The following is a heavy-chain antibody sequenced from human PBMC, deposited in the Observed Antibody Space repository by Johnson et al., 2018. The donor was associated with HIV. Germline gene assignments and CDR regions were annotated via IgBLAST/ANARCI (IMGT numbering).Heavy chain of an antibody. CDR3: AREHRCYNFWSGYYPDAFDI. CDR1: GFTFSNYA. Sequence: QVQLVESGGGLVQPGGSLRLSCAASGFTFSNYAMHWGRQAPGKGLEWVAVISYDGSNKYYADSVKGRFTISRDNSKNTLYLQMNSLRPEDTAVYYCAREHRCYNFWSGYYPDAFDIWGLGTMVTVSS. D-gene: IGHD3-3*01. CDR2: ISYDGSNK. J-gene: IGHJ3*02. V-gene: IGHV3-30-3*01.